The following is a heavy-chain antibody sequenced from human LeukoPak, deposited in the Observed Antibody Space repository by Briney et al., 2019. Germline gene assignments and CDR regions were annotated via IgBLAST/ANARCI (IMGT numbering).Heavy chain of an antibody. Sequence: PGGSLRLSCAASGFTFSSYWMSWVRQAPGKGLEWVANIKQDGSEKYYVDSVKGRFTISRDNSKNTLYLQMNSLRAEDAAVYYCAKGRTGYSYGYGIDYWGQGTLVTVSS. V-gene: IGHV3-7*03. CDR2: IKQDGSEK. D-gene: IGHD5-18*01. CDR3: AKGRTGYSYGYGIDY. J-gene: IGHJ4*02. CDR1: GFTFSSYW.